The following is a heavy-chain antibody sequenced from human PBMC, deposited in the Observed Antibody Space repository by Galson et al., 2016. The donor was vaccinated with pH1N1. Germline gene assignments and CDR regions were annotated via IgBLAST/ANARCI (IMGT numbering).Heavy chain of an antibody. CDR3: ARLIGGGYNIREFDY. CDR1: GGTFTSYN. Sequence: SVKVSCKASGGTFTSYNIGWVRQAPGLGLEWVGGIMPIFGTGTYAQKFQGRVTITADASTSTSYLQWSSLKASDTAVYYCARLIGGGYNIREFDYWGQGTQVTVSS. D-gene: IGHD5-24*01. J-gene: IGHJ4*02. V-gene: IGHV1-69*13. CDR2: IMPIFGTG.